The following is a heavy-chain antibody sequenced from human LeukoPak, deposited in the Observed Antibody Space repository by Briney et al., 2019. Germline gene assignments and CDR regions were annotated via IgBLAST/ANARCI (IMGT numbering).Heavy chain of an antibody. CDR2: ISYDGSNK. J-gene: IGHJ4*02. CDR3: ARGARVDFWSGRVPYYFDD. CDR1: GFAFSSYA. Sequence: PGGSLRLSCAASGFAFSSYAMHWVRQAPGKGLEWVAVISYDGSNKYYADSVKGQFTISRDNAKNSLYLQMNSLRAEDTAVYYCARGARVDFWSGRVPYYFDDWGQGTLVTVSS. V-gene: IGHV3-30-3*01. D-gene: IGHD3-3*01.